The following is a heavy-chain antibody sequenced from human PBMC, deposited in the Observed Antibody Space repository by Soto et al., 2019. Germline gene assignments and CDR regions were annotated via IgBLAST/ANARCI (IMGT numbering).Heavy chain of an antibody. Sequence: GASVKVSCKASGYTFTGYYMHWVRQAPGQGLEWMGWINPNSGGTNYAQKFQGWVTMTRDTSISTAYMELSRLRSDDTAVYYCARGGNYDILTGYYSSYYGMDVWGQGTTVTVSS. CDR1: GYTFTGYY. V-gene: IGHV1-2*04. CDR3: ARGGNYDILTGYYSSYYGMDV. J-gene: IGHJ6*02. D-gene: IGHD3-9*01. CDR2: INPNSGGT.